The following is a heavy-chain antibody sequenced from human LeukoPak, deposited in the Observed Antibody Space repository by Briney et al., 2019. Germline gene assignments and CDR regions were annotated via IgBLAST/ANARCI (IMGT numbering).Heavy chain of an antibody. CDR1: GGSISSYY. J-gene: IGHJ4*02. CDR2: IYTSGST. Sequence: SETLSLTCTVSGGSISSYYWSWLRQPAGEGLEWIGRIYTSGSTNTKPSLKSRVTLSVDTSKNQFSLKLSSVTAADTAVYYCARESDFWSGYYDYWGQGTLVTVSS. V-gene: IGHV4-4*07. D-gene: IGHD3-3*01. CDR3: ARESDFWSGYYDY.